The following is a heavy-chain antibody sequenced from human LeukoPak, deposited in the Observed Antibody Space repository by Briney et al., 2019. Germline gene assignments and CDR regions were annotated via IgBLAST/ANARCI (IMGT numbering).Heavy chain of an antibody. CDR2: IIPIFGTA. J-gene: IGHJ5*02. CDR3: ARVIRDPNWFDP. D-gene: IGHD2-21*02. Sequence: ASVKVSCKASGGTFSSYAISWVRQAPGQGLEWMGGIIPIFGTANYAQKFQGRVTITTDESTSTAYMELSSLRSEDTAVYYCARVIRDPNWFDPWGQGTLVTVSS. V-gene: IGHV1-69*05. CDR1: GGTFSSYA.